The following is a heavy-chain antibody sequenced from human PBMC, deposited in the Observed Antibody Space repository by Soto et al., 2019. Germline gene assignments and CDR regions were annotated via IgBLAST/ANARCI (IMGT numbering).Heavy chain of an antibody. CDR1: GYSFTSYW. J-gene: IGHJ3*02. CDR2: IYPDDSDT. CDR3: ARGIRPDAFDI. Sequence: GESLKISCKGSGYSFTSYWIGWVRQMPDKGLEWMGIIYPDDSDTRYSPSFQGQVTISVDKSITTAYLQWSSLKASDTAMYYCARGIRPDAFDIWGQGTMVTVSS. V-gene: IGHV5-51*01.